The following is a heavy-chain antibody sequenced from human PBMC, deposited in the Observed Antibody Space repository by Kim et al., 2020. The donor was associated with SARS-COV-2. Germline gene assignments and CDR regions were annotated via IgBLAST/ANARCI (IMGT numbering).Heavy chain of an antibody. CDR1: GGSVSSGSHY. J-gene: IGHJ6*02. V-gene: IGHV4-61*01. D-gene: IGHD3-3*01. Sequence: SETLSLTCTVSGGSVSSGSHYWSWIRQPPGKGLEWIGYIYYSGSTNYNPSLKSRVTISVDTSKNQFSLKLSSVTAADTAVYYCARDSRVVLRFLEGYYYFGMDVWGQGTTVTVSS. CDR2: IYYSGST. CDR3: ARDSRVVLRFLEGYYYFGMDV.